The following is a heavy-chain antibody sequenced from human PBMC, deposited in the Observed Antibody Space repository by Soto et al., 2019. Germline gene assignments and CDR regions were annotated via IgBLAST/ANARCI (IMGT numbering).Heavy chain of an antibody. CDR3: ARGGGSRYYDFWSGYLGVYYMDV. J-gene: IGHJ6*03. Sequence: QVQLQQWGAGLLKPSETLSLTCAVYGGSFSGYYWSWIRQPPGKGLEWFGEINHSGSTNYNPSLKSRVTISVDTSKNQFSLKLSSVTAADTAVYYCARGGGSRYYDFWSGYLGVYYMDVWGKGTTVTVSS. D-gene: IGHD3-3*01. CDR2: INHSGST. V-gene: IGHV4-34*01. CDR1: GGSFSGYY.